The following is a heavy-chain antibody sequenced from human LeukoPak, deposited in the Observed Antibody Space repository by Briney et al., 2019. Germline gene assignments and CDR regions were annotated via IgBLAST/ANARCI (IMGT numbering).Heavy chain of an antibody. CDR3: AKEGDGIEAEGVDY. V-gene: IGHV3-30*02. D-gene: IGHD6-25*01. CDR2: IRYDGSNK. J-gene: IGHJ4*02. CDR1: GFTFSSYW. Sequence: GGSLRLSCAASGFTFSSYWMHWVRQAPGKGLEWVAFIRYDGSNKYYADSVKGRFTISRDNSKNTLYLQMNSLRAEDTAVYYCAKEGDGIEAEGVDYWGQGTPVTVSS.